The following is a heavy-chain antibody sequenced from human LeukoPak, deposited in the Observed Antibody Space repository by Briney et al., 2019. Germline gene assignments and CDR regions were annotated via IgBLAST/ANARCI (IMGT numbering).Heavy chain of an antibody. J-gene: IGHJ3*02. CDR1: GFTFSSYA. Sequence: GGSLRLSCAASGFTFSSYAMSWVRQAPGKGLEWVSASSGSGGSTYYADSVKGRFAISRDNSKNTLYLQMNSLRAEDTAVYYCAKGGGRGYSYGYSLGRAFDIWGQGTMVTVSS. D-gene: IGHD5-18*01. CDR2: SSGSGGST. V-gene: IGHV3-23*01. CDR3: AKGGGRGYSYGYSLGRAFDI.